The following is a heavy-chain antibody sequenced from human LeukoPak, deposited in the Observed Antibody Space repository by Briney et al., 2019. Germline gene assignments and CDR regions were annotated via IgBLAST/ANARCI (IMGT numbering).Heavy chain of an antibody. CDR3: ARGSDGSGSYYGSVFFLTKQNWFDP. V-gene: IGHV4-34*01. D-gene: IGHD3-10*01. CDR2: INHSGST. J-gene: IGHJ5*02. CDR1: GGSFSGYY. Sequence: SETLSLTCAVYGGSFSGYYWSWIRQPLGKGLEWIGEINHSGSTNYNPSLKSRVTISVDTSKNQFSLKLSSVTAADTAVYYCARGSDGSGSYYGSVFFLTKQNWFDPWGRGTLVTVSS.